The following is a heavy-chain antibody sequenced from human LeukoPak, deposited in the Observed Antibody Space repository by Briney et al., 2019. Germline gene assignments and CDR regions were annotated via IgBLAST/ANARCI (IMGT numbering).Heavy chain of an antibody. CDR2: ISGSGGST. J-gene: IGHJ4*02. D-gene: IGHD3-3*01. Sequence: GGSLRLSCAASGFTFSSYAMSWVRQAPGKGLEWVSAISGSGGSTYYADSVKGRFTISRDNSKNTLYLQMNSLRAEDTAVYYCAKGMHYDFWSGYWGYWGQGTLVTVSS. CDR1: GFTFSSYA. CDR3: AKGMHYDFWSGYWGY. V-gene: IGHV3-23*01.